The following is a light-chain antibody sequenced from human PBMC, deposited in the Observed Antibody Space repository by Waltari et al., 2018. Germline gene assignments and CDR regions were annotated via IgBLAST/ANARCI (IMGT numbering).Light chain of an antibody. Sequence: QSALTQPRSVSGSPGQSVTISCTGTRSDVGVYNYVSWYQQHTGKAPKLIIYDVTKQPSGVPDHVSGSKYGNTASLTISGLQAEDETVYFCCSYAGSYTSLFGVGTKLTVL. CDR1: RSDVGVYNY. J-gene: IGLJ2*01. CDR2: DVT. V-gene: IGLV2-11*01. CDR3: CSYAGSYTSL.